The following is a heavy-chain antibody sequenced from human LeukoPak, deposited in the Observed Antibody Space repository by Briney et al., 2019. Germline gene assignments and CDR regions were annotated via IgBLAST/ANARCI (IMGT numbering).Heavy chain of an antibody. J-gene: IGHJ5*02. D-gene: IGHD1-26*01. Sequence: SETLSLTCTVSGGSISNSLYYWDWIRQPPGEGLEWIGSITYSGSSYYNPSLKSRVTISVDTSKNQFSLKLSSVTAADTAVYYCARLLNWFDPWGQGTLVTVSS. CDR2: ITYSGSS. V-gene: IGHV4-39*01. CDR1: GGSISNSLYY. CDR3: ARLLNWFDP.